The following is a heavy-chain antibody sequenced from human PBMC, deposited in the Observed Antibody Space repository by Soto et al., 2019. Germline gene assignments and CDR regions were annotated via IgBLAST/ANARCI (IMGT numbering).Heavy chain of an antibody. V-gene: IGHV3-23*01. CDR1: GFTFSSYA. CDR3: AKGQRKNYDFWSGYYAVDY. J-gene: IGHJ4*02. CDR2: ISGSGGST. D-gene: IGHD3-3*01. Sequence: PGGSLRLSCAASGFTFSSYAMSRVRQAPGKGLEWVSAISGSGGSTYYADSVKGRFTISRDNSKNTLYLQMNSLRAEDTAVYYCAKGQRKNYDFWSGYYAVDYWGQGTLVTVSS.